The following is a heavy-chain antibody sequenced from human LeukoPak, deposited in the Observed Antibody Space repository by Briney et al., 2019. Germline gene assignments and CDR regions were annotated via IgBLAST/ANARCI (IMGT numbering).Heavy chain of an antibody. V-gene: IGHV1-69*06. CDR2: IIPTFGTA. J-gene: IGHJ3*02. CDR1: GGTFSSYA. CDR3: ARGEVAPDAFDI. Sequence: ASVKVSCKASGGTFSSYAISWVRQAPGQGLEWMGGIIPTFGTANYAQKFQGRVTITADKSTSTAYMELSSLRSEDTAVYYCARGEVAPDAFDIWGQGTMVTVSS. D-gene: IGHD1-26*01.